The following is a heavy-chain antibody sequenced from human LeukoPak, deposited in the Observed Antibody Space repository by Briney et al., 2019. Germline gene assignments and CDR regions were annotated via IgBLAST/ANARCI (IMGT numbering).Heavy chain of an antibody. J-gene: IGHJ4*02. CDR1: GFTFSSYA. D-gene: IGHD6-19*01. Sequence: GGSLRLSCAASGFTFSSYAMHWVRQAPGKGLEWVSSISSTGSNIYYADSVKGRFTISRDNAKNSLSLQMNSLRAEDTAVYYCATEFLGAVAETGDYWGQGALVTVSS. CDR3: ATEFLGAVAETGDY. V-gene: IGHV3-21*01. CDR2: ISSTGSNI.